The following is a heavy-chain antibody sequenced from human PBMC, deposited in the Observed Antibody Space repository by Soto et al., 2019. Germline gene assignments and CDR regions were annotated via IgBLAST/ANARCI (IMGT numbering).Heavy chain of an antibody. Sequence: SETLSLTCTVSGDSISSRGDYSWSWIRQPPGKGLEWIGYIYHSGSTYYNPSLKSRVTISVDRSKNQFSLKLSSVTAADTAVYYCARGGGSPYHNHEFDFWGQGTLVTVSS. J-gene: IGHJ4*02. V-gene: IGHV4-30-2*01. CDR1: GDSISSRGDYS. CDR3: ARGGGSPYHNHEFDF. D-gene: IGHD6-13*01. CDR2: IYHSGST.